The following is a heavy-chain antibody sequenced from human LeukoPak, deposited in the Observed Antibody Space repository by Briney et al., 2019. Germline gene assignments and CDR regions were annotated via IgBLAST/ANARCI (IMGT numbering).Heavy chain of an antibody. CDR2: INPDGSDI. Sequence: PGGSLRLSCEASGITLRTYRMHWVRQAPGKGLEWVSCINPDGSDIRYADPVKGRFSISRDNARNMVSLQMNSLTVEDTAMYFCSTSLNLPGYWGQGTLVIVSS. J-gene: IGHJ4*02. D-gene: IGHD4/OR15-4a*01. CDR1: GITLRTYR. CDR3: STSLNLPGY. V-gene: IGHV3-74*01.